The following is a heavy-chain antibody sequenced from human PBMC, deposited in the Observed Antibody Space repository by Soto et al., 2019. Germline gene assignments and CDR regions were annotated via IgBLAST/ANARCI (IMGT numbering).Heavy chain of an antibody. V-gene: IGHV4-59*01. D-gene: IGHD5-12*01. Sequence: QVQLQESGPGLVKPSETLSLTCTVSGGSISSYYWSWIRQPPGKGLEWIGYIYYSGSTNYNPSLIGRVSMSVDTSKNQFSLKLSSVTAADTAVYYCARARGYSGYGYSDAFDIWGQGTMVTVSS. CDR1: GGSISSYY. CDR2: IYYSGST. J-gene: IGHJ3*02. CDR3: ARARGYSGYGYSDAFDI.